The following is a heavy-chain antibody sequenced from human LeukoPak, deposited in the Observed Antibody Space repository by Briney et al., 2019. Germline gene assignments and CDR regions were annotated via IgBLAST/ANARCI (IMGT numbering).Heavy chain of an antibody. CDR1: GFTFSTYP. J-gene: IGHJ4*02. CDR2: VNTDGSYT. D-gene: IGHD4-11*01. V-gene: IGHV3-74*03. CDR3: ARGDDYSNFVY. Sequence: AGGSLRLSCAASGFTFSTYPMHWVRQAPGKGLVWVSHVNTDGSYTTYADSVKGRFIVSRDNAKNTLYLQMNSLRAEDTAVYYCARGDDYSNFVYWGQGTLVTVSS.